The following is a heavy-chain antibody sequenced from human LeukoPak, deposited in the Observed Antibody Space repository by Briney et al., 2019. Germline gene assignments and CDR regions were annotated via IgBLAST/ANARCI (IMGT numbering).Heavy chain of an antibody. J-gene: IGHJ6*02. CDR3: ARDFSRYYDFWSGYYTTWGYYYYRMDV. D-gene: IGHD3-3*01. V-gene: IGHV1-69*04. CDR1: GGTFSSYA. CDR2: IIPILRIA. Sequence: GASVKVSCKASGGTFSSYAISWVRQAPGQGLEWMGRIIPILRIANYAQKFQGRVTITADKSTSTAYMELSSLRSEDTAVYYCARDFSRYYDFWSGYYTTWGYYYYRMDVWGQGTTVTVSS.